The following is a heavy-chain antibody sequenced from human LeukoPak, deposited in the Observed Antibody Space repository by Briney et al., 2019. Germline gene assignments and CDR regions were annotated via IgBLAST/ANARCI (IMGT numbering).Heavy chain of an antibody. CDR1: GFTFSSYA. D-gene: IGHD2-2*01. J-gene: IGHJ4*02. CDR3: ARGWEEDIVVVPAALDY. V-gene: IGHV3-30-3*01. CDR2: ISYDGSNK. Sequence: GGSLRLSCAASGFTFSSYAMHWVRQAPGKGLEWVAVISYDGSNKYYTDSVKGRFTISRDNSKNTLYLQMNSLRAEDTAVYYCARGWEEDIVVVPAALDYWGQGTLVTVSS.